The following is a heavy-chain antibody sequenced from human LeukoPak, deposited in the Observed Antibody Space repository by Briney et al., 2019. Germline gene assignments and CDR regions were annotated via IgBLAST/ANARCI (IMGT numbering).Heavy chain of an antibody. CDR2: IYYSGST. D-gene: IGHD3-22*01. J-gene: IGHJ5*02. V-gene: IGHV4-59*01. CDR1: GGSISSYY. Sequence: SSETLSLTCTVSGGSISSYYWSWIRQPPGKGLEWIGYIYYSGSTNYNPSLKSRVTISVDTSKNQFSLKLSSVTAADTAVYYCARVTYYYDSSGHKPPGWFDPWGQGTLVTVSS. CDR3: ARVTYYYDSSGHKPPGWFDP.